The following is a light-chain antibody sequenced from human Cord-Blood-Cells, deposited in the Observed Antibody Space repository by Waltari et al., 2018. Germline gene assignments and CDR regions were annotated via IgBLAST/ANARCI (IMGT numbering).Light chain of an antibody. CDR3: MQALQTPQIT. Sequence: DTVMTQSPLSLPVTPGEPASISCRSSQSLLHSNGYNYSDWYLQKPGQSPQLLIYLGSNRASGVPDRFSGSGSGTDFTLKISRVEAEDVGVYYCMQALQTPQITFGQGTRLEIK. CDR2: LGS. V-gene: IGKV2-28*01. CDR1: QSLLHSNGYNY. J-gene: IGKJ5*01.